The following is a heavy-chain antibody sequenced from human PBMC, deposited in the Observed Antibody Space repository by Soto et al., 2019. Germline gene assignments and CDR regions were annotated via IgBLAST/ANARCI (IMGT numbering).Heavy chain of an antibody. Sequence: GASVKVSCKASGGTFSSYTISWVRQAPGQGLEWMGRIIPILGIANYAQKFQGRVTITADKSTSTAYMELSSLRSEDTAVYYCARGYSYGSDFDYWGQGTLVTVSS. D-gene: IGHD5-18*01. CDR1: GGTFSSYT. V-gene: IGHV1-69*02. CDR2: IIPILGIA. J-gene: IGHJ4*02. CDR3: ARGYSYGSDFDY.